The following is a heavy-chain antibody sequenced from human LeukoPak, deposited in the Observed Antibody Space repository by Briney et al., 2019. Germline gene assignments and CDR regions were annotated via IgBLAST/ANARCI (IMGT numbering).Heavy chain of an antibody. J-gene: IGHJ4*02. CDR3: ARDEIPYYDILTGYSRDTNFDY. CDR1: GFTFDDYG. CDR2: INWSGVST. V-gene: IGHV3-20*04. D-gene: IGHD3-9*01. Sequence: PGGSLRLSCEASGFTFDDYGMSWVRQAPGKGLEWVSSINWSGVSTYYADAVKGRFTISRDNAKNSLYLQMNSLRAEDTAVYYCARDEIPYYDILTGYSRDTNFDYWGQGTLVTVSS.